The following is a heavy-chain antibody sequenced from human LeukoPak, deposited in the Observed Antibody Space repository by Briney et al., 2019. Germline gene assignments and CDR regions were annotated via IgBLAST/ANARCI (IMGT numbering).Heavy chain of an antibody. J-gene: IGHJ6*03. CDR3: AKAYSSGWKYYYYYMDV. Sequence: RGSLRLSCAASGFTFSSYGMHWVRQAPGKGLEWVAFIRYDGSNKYYADSVKGRFTISRDNSKNTLYLQMNSLRAEDTAVYYCAKAYSSGWKYYYYYMDVWGKGTTVTISS. D-gene: IGHD6-19*01. CDR1: GFTFSSYG. V-gene: IGHV3-30*02. CDR2: IRYDGSNK.